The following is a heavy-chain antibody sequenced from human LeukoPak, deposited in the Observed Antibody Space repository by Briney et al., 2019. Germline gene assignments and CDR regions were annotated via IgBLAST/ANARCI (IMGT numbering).Heavy chain of an antibody. V-gene: IGHV5-51*01. D-gene: IGHD6-19*01. Sequence: GESLKISCKGSGYSFANYWIGWGGRRPGKGGGGMGIMFPGDSDPRYSPSFQGQVTISVDKSVSTAYLQWNSLKASDTAMYYCARPSGGWFFPFDYWGQGTLVTVSS. CDR1: GYSFANYW. CDR3: ARPSGGWFFPFDY. J-gene: IGHJ4*02. CDR2: MFPGDSDP.